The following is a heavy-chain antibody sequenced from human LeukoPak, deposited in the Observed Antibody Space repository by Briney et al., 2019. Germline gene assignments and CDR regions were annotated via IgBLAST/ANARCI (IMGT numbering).Heavy chain of an antibody. CDR3: ARLITIFGPFDY. V-gene: IGHV4-39*01. J-gene: IGHJ4*02. CDR1: GGSISSSSYY. Sequence: SETLSLTCTVSGGSISSSSYYWGWIRQPPGKGLEWIGSIYYSGSTYYNPSLKSRVTISVDTSKNQFSLKLSSVTAADTAVYYCARLITIFGPFDYWGQGTLVTVSS. D-gene: IGHD3-3*01. CDR2: IYYSGST.